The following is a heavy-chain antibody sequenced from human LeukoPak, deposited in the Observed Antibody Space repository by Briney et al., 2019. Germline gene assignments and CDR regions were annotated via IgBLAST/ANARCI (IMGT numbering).Heavy chain of an antibody. J-gene: IGHJ4*02. V-gene: IGHV3-7*01. CDR3: AANYYDSSGYYYFDY. CDR2: INPDGSEK. Sequence: GGSLRLSCAASGFTFNTYWISWVRQAPGKGLEWVANINPDGSEKYYVDSVKGRFTISRDNAKTSLYLQMNSLRVEDTAVYYCAANYYDSSGYYYFDYWGQGTLVTVSS. CDR1: GFTFNTYW. D-gene: IGHD3-22*01.